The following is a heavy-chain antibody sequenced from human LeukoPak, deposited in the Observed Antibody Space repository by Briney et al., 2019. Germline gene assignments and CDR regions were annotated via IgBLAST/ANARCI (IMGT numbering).Heavy chain of an antibody. D-gene: IGHD3-22*01. J-gene: IGHJ4*02. V-gene: IGHV3-7*01. CDR2: INDDGSSK. CDR1: GFTFNTYW. CDR3: ARADHVTIIGEDY. Sequence: SGGSLRLSCAASGFTFNTYWMDLVRQAPGKGLELVANINDDGSSKYYVDSVRGRFTISRDNANNSVYLQMNSLRAEDTAVYYCARADHVTIIGEDYWGQGTLVTVSS.